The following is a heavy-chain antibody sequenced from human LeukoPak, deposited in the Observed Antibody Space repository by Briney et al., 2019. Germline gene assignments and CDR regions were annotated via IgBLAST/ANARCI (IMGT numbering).Heavy chain of an antibody. V-gene: IGHV3-23*01. D-gene: IGHD2-2*01. CDR2: INSGGDDT. CDR3: AKVPSPYCRSDSSYYFDY. J-gene: IGHJ4*02. CDR1: GFTFSSYA. Sequence: PGGSLRLSCSASGFTFSSYAMSWVRQAPGKGLEWVAAINSGGDDTYYPDSVRGRVTVSRDNSKNTLYLQMNSLRVEDTAVYFCAKVPSPYCRSDSSYYFDYWGQGTPVTVSS.